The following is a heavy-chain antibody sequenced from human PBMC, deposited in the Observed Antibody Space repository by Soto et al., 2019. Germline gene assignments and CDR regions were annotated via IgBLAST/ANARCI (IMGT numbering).Heavy chain of an antibody. CDR2: ISAYNGNT. Sequence: GASVKVSCKASGYTFTSYGISWVRQAPGQGLEWMGWISAYNGNTNYAQKLQGRVTMTTDTSTSTAYMELRSLRSDDTAVYYCARDLETYYDFWSGYPPAVLDFSGQGIIVTVSS. J-gene: IGHJ4*03. CDR3: ARDLETYYDFWSGYPPAVLDF. D-gene: IGHD3-3*01. CDR1: GYTFTSYG. V-gene: IGHV1-18*01.